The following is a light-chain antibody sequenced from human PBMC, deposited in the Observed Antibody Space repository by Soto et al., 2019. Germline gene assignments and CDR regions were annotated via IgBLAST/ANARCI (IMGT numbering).Light chain of an antibody. CDR2: GAS. V-gene: IGKV3-20*01. CDR1: QSVSFNY. CDR3: QQYGTTPRT. Sequence: EIVLTQSPGTLSLSPGERVTLSCRASQSVSFNYVAWYQQKPGQAPRLLVHGASTRVTGIPDRFTGSGSETDFTLTISRLEPEDFAVYFCQQYGTTPRTFGQGTKVEVK. J-gene: IGKJ1*01.